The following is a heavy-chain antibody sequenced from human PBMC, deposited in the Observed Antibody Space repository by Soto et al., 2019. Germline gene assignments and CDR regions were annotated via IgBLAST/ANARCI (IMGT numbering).Heavy chain of an antibody. CDR2: IWYDGSNK. CDR3: ARDSDSSSWAISEYNWFDP. D-gene: IGHD6-13*01. CDR1: GFTFSTYG. Sequence: GESLKISCAASGFTFSTYGMHWVRQAPGKGLEWVAVIWYDGSNKYCADSVKGRFTISRDNSKNTLYLQMNSLRAEDTAVYYCARDSDSSSWAISEYNWFDPWGQGTLVTVSS. V-gene: IGHV3-33*01. J-gene: IGHJ5*02.